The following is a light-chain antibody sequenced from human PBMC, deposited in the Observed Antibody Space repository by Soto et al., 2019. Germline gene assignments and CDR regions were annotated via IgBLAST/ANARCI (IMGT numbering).Light chain of an antibody. J-gene: IGKJ4*01. Sequence: EIVLTQSPGPLSLSPGERATLSCRASQSVSSSYLAWYQQKPGQAPRLLIHGASSRATGIPDRFSGIGADIDVTVTISRLEPEDLAVYYCQEYGSSLTVGGGTKVEIK. CDR1: QSVSSSY. V-gene: IGKV3-20*01. CDR2: GAS. CDR3: QEYGSSLT.